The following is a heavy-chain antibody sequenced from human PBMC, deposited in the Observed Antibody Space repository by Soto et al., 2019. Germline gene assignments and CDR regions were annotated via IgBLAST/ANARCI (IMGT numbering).Heavy chain of an antibody. D-gene: IGHD3-16*01. J-gene: IGHJ4*02. CDR1: GGSISRYY. V-gene: IGHV4-4*07. CDR3: ASSGEGARIDY. Sequence: QVQLQESGPGLVKPSETLSLTCTDSGGSISRYYWSWIRQPAGKGLEWIGRIYTSGSTNYNPSLKILVTMSVVTSKNQCSLKLRSVTAADTAVYYCASSGEGARIDYWGQGTLVTVSS. CDR2: IYTSGST.